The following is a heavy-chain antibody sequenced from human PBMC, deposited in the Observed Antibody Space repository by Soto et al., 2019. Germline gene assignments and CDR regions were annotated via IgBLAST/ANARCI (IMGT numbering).Heavy chain of an antibody. CDR3: ARVTTNYYYYYMDV. V-gene: IGHV1-69*02. D-gene: IGHD1-1*01. CDR1: GGTFGSHT. J-gene: IGHJ6*03. CDR2: IIPILGVV. Sequence: QVQLVQSGAEVKKPGSSVKVSCKASGGTFGSHTISWVRQAPGQGLEWMGRIIPILGVVKSAQKFQGRVTITADKSTRTAYMELTRLRSDDTAVYYCARVTTNYYYYYMDVWDKGTPVTVSS.